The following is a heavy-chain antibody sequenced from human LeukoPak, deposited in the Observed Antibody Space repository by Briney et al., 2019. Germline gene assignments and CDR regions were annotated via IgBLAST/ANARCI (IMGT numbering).Heavy chain of an antibody. Sequence: SETLSLTCTVSGGSISSSSYYWGWIRQPPGKGLEWIGNIDDSGSTNYNPSLKSRVTISVDTSKNQFSLKLSSVTAADTAVYYCARRPHSFDIWGQGTMVTASS. CDR3: ARRPHSFDI. V-gene: IGHV4-61*05. J-gene: IGHJ3*02. CDR2: IDDSGST. CDR1: GGSISSSSYY.